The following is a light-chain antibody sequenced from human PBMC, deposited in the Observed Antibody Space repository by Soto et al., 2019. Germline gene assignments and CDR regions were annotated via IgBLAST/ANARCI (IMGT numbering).Light chain of an antibody. J-gene: IGKJ4*01. V-gene: IGKV3-15*01. CDR1: QSVSSN. CDR2: DAS. CDR3: EKYRDWPLT. Sequence: EIVMTQSPVTLSVFPGERATVSCRASQSVSSNLAWYQQKPGQAPRLVIYDASTGATGIPARFSGSGSGTGFILSNRSLKSEQFAVYYCEKYRDWPLTYRGRPKGDI.